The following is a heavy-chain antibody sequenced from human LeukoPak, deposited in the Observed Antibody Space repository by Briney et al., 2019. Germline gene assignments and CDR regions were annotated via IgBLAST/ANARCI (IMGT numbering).Heavy chain of an antibody. Sequence: SETLSLTCTVSGGSISGNYWTWIRQPPGKGLEWIGNIHYSGNTNYNPSLKSRVTISLDTSKSQFSLKLTSVTAADTAVYYCARGGPVTAVSVSWGQGTLVTVSS. J-gene: IGHJ5*02. CDR3: ARGGPVTAVSVS. CDR1: GGSISGNY. D-gene: IGHD2-21*02. CDR2: IHYSGNT. V-gene: IGHV4-59*01.